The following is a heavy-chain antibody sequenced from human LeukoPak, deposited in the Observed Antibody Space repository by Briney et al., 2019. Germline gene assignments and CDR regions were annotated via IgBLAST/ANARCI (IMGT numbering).Heavy chain of an antibody. V-gene: IGHV3-64*01. CDR2: ISSNGGST. CDR3: ARVIAVAGSDAFDI. Sequence: GGSLRLSCAASGFTFSSYAMHWVRQAPGKGLEYVSAISSNGGSTYYANSVKGRFTISRDNSKNTLYLQMGSLRSEDTAVYYCARVIAVAGSDAFDIWGQGTMVTVSS. J-gene: IGHJ3*02. D-gene: IGHD6-19*01. CDR1: GFTFSSYA.